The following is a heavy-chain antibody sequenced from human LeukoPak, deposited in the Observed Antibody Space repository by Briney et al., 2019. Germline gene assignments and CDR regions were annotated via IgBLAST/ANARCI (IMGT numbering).Heavy chain of an antibody. Sequence: SETLSLTCAVYGGSFSGYYWSWIRQPPGKGLEWIGEINHSGSTNYNPSLKSRVTISVDTSKNQFSLKLSSVTAADTAVYYCARGFVTTVTTSPRGAFDIWGQGTMVTVSS. V-gene: IGHV4-34*01. CDR3: ARGFVTTVTTSPRGAFDI. D-gene: IGHD4-17*01. CDR2: INHSGST. CDR1: GGSFSGYY. J-gene: IGHJ3*02.